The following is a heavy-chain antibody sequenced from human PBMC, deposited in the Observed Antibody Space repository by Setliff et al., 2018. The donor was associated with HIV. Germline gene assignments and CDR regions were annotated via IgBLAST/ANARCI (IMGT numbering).Heavy chain of an antibody. CDR3: AGEAPHATLDY. J-gene: IGHJ4*02. V-gene: IGHV4-34*01. CDR1: GGSFSGYY. Sequence: NPSETLSLTCAVYGGSFSGYYWSWIRQPPGKGLEWIGEINHSGSTNYNPSLKSRITISVDTSKNQFSLKLSSVTAADTAVYYCAGEAPHATLDYWGQGTLVTVSS. CDR2: INHSGST.